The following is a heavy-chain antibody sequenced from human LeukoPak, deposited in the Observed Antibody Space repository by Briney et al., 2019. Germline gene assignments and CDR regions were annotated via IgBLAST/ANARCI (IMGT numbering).Heavy chain of an antibody. CDR2: IYYSGST. J-gene: IGHJ4*02. Sequence: PSETLSLTCTVSGGSISSYYWSWIRQPPGKGLEWIGYIYYSGSTNYNPSLKSRVTISVDTSKNQFSLKLSSVTAADTAVYYCARAVWFGEFRDWGQGTLVTVSS. CDR3: ARAVWFGEFRD. CDR1: GGSISSYY. V-gene: IGHV4-59*01. D-gene: IGHD3-10*01.